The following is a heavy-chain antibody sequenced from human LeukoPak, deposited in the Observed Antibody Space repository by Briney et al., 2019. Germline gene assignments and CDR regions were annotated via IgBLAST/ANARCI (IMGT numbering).Heavy chain of an antibody. J-gene: IGHJ6*03. D-gene: IGHD2-2*01. CDR2: INPNSGGT. CDR3: ARAHCSSTSCYGWYYYYYMDV. Sequence: GASVKVSCKASGYTFTGYYMHWVRQAPGQGLEWMGWINPNSGGTNYAQKFQGRVTMTRDTSISTAYMGLSRLRSDDTAMYYCARAHCSSTSCYGWYYYYYMDVWGKGTTVTVSS. CDR1: GYTFTGYY. V-gene: IGHV1-2*02.